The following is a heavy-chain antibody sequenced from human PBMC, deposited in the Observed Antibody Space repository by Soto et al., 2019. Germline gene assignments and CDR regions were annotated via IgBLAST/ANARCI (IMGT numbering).Heavy chain of an antibody. Sequence: SETLSLTCAVSGDSISSGYYWAWIRQPPGKGQEWIGSIYHSGTTYYNPSLESRVTISVDTSKNSVSLQMYSLRAEDTAIYYCVRDLHEPLAADALREAKWGQGTQVTVSS. CDR1: GDSISSGYY. J-gene: IGHJ4*02. D-gene: IGHD4-17*01. CDR3: VRDLHEPLAADALREAK. V-gene: IGHV4-38-2*02. CDR2: IYHSGTT.